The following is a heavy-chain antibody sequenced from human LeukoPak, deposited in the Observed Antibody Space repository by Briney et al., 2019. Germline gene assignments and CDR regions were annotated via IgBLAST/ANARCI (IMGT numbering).Heavy chain of an antibody. Sequence: GASVNVSCKASGGTFSSYAISWVRQAPGQGLEWMGGIIPIFGTANYAQKFQGRVTITADESTSTAYMELSSLRSEDTAVYYCARSEGASSSRFYYYYYGMDVWGQGTTVTVSS. D-gene: IGHD6-6*01. CDR3: ARSEGASSSRFYYYYYGMDV. J-gene: IGHJ6*02. CDR2: IIPIFGTA. V-gene: IGHV1-69*13. CDR1: GGTFSSYA.